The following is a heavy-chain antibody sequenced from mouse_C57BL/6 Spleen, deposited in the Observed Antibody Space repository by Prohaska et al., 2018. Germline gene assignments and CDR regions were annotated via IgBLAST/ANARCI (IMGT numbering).Heavy chain of an antibody. V-gene: IGHV1-26*01. Sequence: QSHGKSLEWIGDINPNNGGTSYNQKFKGKATLTVDKSSSTAYMELRSLTSEDSAVYYCAYSGAMDYWGQGTSVTVSS. CDR3: AYSGAMDY. CDR2: INPNNGGT. J-gene: IGHJ4*01. D-gene: IGHD2-12*01.